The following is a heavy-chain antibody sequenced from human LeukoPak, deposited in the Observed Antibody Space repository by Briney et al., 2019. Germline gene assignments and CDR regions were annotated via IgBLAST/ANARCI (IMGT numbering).Heavy chain of an antibody. CDR2: ISAYNGNT. Sequence: ASVKVSCKASGYTFTSYGISWVRQAPGQGLEWMGWISAYNGNTNYAQKLQGRVTMTTDTSTSTAYMELRSLRSDDTAVYYCASGPIAAAGPDFFDYWGQGTLVTVSS. D-gene: IGHD6-13*01. V-gene: IGHV1-18*01. CDR3: ASGPIAAAGPDFFDY. J-gene: IGHJ4*02. CDR1: GYTFTSYG.